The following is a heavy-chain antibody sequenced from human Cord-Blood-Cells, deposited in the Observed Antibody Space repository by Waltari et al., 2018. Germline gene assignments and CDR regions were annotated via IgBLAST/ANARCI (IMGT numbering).Heavy chain of an antibody. CDR1: GFTFSSYG. CDR3: AREVSQLVHAFDN. D-gene: IGHD6-6*01. CDR2: QWYYGRNR. J-gene: IGHJ3*02. V-gene: IGHV3-33*01. Sequence: QVQLVESGGGVVQPGRSLRLSCAASGFTFSSYGMHWVRKASSKVVVVMAVQWYYGRNRDYAEFVNGRFTIFEDNSKKQMYLKIKRLCAEYTAVNYCAREVSQLVHAFDNWGQVKMVTV.